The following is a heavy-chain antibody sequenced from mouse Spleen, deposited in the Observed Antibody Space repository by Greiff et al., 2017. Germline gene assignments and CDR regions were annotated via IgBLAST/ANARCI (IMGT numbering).Heavy chain of an antibody. CDR1: GYSFTSYW. D-gene: IGHD2-14*01. J-gene: IGHJ4*01. CDR2: IDPSDSET. CDR3: AREDRYDGYAMDY. V-gene: IGHV1S127*01. Sequence: QVHVKQSGPQLVRPGASVKISCKASGYSFTSYWMHWVKQRPGQGLEWIGMIDPSDSETRLNQKFKDKATLTVDKSSSTAYMQLSSPTSEDSAVYYCAREDRYDGYAMDYWGQGTSVTVSS.